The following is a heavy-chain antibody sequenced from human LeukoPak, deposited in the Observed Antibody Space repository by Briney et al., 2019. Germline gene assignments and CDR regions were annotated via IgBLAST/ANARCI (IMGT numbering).Heavy chain of an antibody. Sequence: PGGSLRLSCTASGLTFGDYAMSWVRQAPGKGLEWLGFFRTKPLGGTTEYAASVKGRFIISRDDSKSIAYLQMNSLKTEDTAVYYCSRVRYCSGRSCYFGAFDIWGQGTMVTVSS. V-gene: IGHV3-49*04. CDR1: GLTFGDYA. D-gene: IGHD2-15*01. J-gene: IGHJ3*02. CDR3: SRVRYCSGRSCYFGAFDI. CDR2: FRTKPLGGTT.